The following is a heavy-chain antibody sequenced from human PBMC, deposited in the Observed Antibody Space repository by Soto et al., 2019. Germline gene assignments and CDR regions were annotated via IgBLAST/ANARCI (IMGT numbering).Heavy chain of an antibody. D-gene: IGHD1-26*01. CDR3: TTDYGTHGMDV. V-gene: IGHV3-15*01. Sequence: GGSLRLSCTASGFTFSITWMTWVRQAPGKGLEWVGRIKTKTDGVTTDYAAPVRGRFIISRDDSKNTLYLQMNSLKTEDTAVYYCTTDYGTHGMDVWGQGTTVTAP. CDR1: GFTFSITW. CDR2: IKTKTDGVTT. J-gene: IGHJ6*02.